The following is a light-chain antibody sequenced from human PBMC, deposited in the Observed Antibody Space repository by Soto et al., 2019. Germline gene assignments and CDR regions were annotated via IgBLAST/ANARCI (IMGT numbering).Light chain of an antibody. Sequence: DIQMTQSPSTLSASVGDRVTITCRASQHISYWLAWYQQKPGQVPKLLIYKASSLESGVPSRFSGSGSGTEFTLTINSLQPDDFATYYCQQYHSYPLTFGGGTKVEIK. CDR1: QHISYW. CDR2: KAS. J-gene: IGKJ4*01. CDR3: QQYHSYPLT. V-gene: IGKV1-5*03.